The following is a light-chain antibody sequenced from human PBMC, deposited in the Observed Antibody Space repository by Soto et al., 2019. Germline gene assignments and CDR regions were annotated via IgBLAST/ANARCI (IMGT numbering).Light chain of an antibody. Sequence: QSVLTQPASVSGSPGQSITISCTGTSSDVGGYHYVSWYRQHSGRAPQLIIYNVSHRPAGLSNHFSGSKSGNTASLTISRLQAEDEADYYCSSYTTSNTVVFGGGTKLTVL. CDR3: SSYTTSNTVV. CDR2: NVS. J-gene: IGLJ2*01. V-gene: IGLV2-14*03. CDR1: SSDVGGYHY.